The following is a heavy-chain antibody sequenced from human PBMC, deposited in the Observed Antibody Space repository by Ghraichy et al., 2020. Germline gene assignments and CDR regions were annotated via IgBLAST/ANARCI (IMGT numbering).Heavy chain of an antibody. CDR2: ISYDGSNK. V-gene: IGHV3-30*18. Sequence: GVSLRLSCAASGFTFSSYGMHWVRQAPGKGLEWVAVISYDGSNKYYADSVKGRFTISRDNSKNTLYLQMNSLRAEDTAVYYCAKDITGTYDGNFDYWGQGTLVTVSS. CDR3: AKDITGTYDGNFDY. CDR1: GFTFSSYG. D-gene: IGHD1-7*01. J-gene: IGHJ4*02.